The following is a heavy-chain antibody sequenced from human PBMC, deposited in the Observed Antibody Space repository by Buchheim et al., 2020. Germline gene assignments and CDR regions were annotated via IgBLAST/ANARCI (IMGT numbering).Heavy chain of an antibody. D-gene: IGHD6-19*01. Sequence: QGRLVESGGGVVQPGGSLRLSCVASGFTFKSYAMYWVRQVPGLGLQWVAAIAQTGDSKYFADSVRGRFTISRDNSENTVYLEMSSLKVEDTALYYCARDMYSSDYYIKTFDSWGQGT. J-gene: IGHJ4*02. V-gene: IGHV3-30-3*01. CDR2: IAQTGDSK. CDR1: GFTFKSYA. CDR3: ARDMYSSDYYIKTFDS.